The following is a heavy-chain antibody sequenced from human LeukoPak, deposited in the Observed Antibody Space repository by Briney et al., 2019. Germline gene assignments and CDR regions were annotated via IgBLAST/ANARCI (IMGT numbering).Heavy chain of an antibody. V-gene: IGHV4-39*07. Sequence: SETLSLTCTVSGGSISSSSYYWGWIRQPPGKGLEWIGEINHSGSTNYNPSLKSRVSISVDMSIYQFSLKMSSVTAADTAVYYCARIGFLDGFDIWGQGTVVTVSS. CDR1: GGSISSSSYY. D-gene: IGHD3-3*01. CDR2: INHSGST. J-gene: IGHJ3*02. CDR3: ARIGFLDGFDI.